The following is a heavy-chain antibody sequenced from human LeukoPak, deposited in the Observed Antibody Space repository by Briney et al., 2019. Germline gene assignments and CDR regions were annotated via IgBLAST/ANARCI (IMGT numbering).Heavy chain of an antibody. V-gene: IGHV3-23*01. D-gene: IGHD3-9*01. CDR2: LRASGIST. Sequence: GGSLRLSCAASGFNFNSKALNWFPGPPGKGLSWVQSLRASGISTYYSDSVKGRFTISRDNSKNTLYLQMNSLRAEDTAVYYCAKGDNDILTGYYNSFDYWGQGTLVTVSS. J-gene: IGHJ4*02. CDR3: AKGDNDILTGYYNSFDY. CDR1: GFNFNSKA.